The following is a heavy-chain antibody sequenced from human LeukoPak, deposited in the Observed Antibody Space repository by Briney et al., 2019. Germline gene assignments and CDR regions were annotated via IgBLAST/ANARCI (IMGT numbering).Heavy chain of an antibody. V-gene: IGHV4-59*01. D-gene: IGHD3-22*01. CDR3: ARAFFVSSGYYFDY. J-gene: IGHJ4*02. CDR2: IYYSGST. Sequence: PSETLSLTCTVSGGSISSYYWSWIRQPPGKRLEWIGYIYYSGSTNYNPSLKSRVTISVDTSKNQFSLKLSSVTAADTAVYYCARAFFVSSGYYFDYWGQGTLVTVSS. CDR1: GGSISSYY.